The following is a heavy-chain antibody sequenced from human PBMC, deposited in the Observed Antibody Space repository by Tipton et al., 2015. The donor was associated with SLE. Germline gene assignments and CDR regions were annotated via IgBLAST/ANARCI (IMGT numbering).Heavy chain of an antibody. CDR1: GVSISSHY. Sequence: TLSLTCTVSGVSISSHYWSWIRQPPGKGLEWIGYIYYSGSTNYNPSLKSRVTISVDTSKNQFSLKLTYVTAADTAVYYCVRGGGSSSGRWFDPWGRGTLVTVSS. CDR2: IYYSGST. V-gene: IGHV4-59*11. D-gene: IGHD3-10*01. J-gene: IGHJ5*02. CDR3: VRGGGSSSGRWFDP.